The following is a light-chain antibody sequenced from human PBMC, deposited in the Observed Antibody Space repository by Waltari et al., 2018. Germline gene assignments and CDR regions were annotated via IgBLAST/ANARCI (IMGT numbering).Light chain of an antibody. Sequence: DIQMTQSPVSLSASVGDTVTITCRASHNIGTFLSWYQQRPAKAPTVLIYAASTLQRGVQSRFSCSGSGTEFTLTIFSLQPEDFATYFCQQTYSALCCTFGQGTKLEIK. J-gene: IGKJ2*02. CDR2: AAS. V-gene: IGKV1-39*01. CDR3: QQTYSALCCT. CDR1: HNIGTF.